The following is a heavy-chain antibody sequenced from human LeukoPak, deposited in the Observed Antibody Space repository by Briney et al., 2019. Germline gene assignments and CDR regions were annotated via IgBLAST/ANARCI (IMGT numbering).Heavy chain of an antibody. CDR1: GFTFSSYA. D-gene: IGHD6-6*01. V-gene: IGHV3-23*01. Sequence: PWESLRLSCAASGFTFSSYAMSWVRQAPGKGLEWVSAINVSGGSTYYEDSVKGRFTTSTLNSKITRYLQMNSLRAEDTAVYYCAKDLRYSSSSDYWGQGTLVTVS. J-gene: IGHJ4*02. CDR2: INVSGGST. CDR3: AKDLRYSSSSDY.